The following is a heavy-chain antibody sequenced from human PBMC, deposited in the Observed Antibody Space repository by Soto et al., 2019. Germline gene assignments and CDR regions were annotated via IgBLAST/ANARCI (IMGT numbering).Heavy chain of an antibody. CDR3: ARDPSIAVDGTVWFDP. D-gene: IGHD6-19*01. CDR1: GFTFSGYY. CDR2: ISSSGSTI. Sequence: QVQLVESGGGLVKPGGSLRLSCAASGFTFSGYYMSWIRQAPGKGLEWVSYISSSGSTIYYADSVKGRFTISRDNAKNSLNMQMSSLGAEVTAVYYCARDPSIAVDGTVWFDPWGQGTLVTVSS. V-gene: IGHV3-11*01. J-gene: IGHJ5*02.